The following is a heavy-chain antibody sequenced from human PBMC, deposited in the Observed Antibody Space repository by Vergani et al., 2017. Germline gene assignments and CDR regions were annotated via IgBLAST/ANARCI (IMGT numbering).Heavy chain of an antibody. CDR2: IRYDGSNK. J-gene: IGHJ6*02. CDR1: GFTFSSYG. D-gene: IGHD5-18*01. CDR3: AKIQLWSYYYYGMDV. Sequence: VQLVESGGGLVQPGGSLRLSCAASGFTFSSYGMHWVRQAPGKGLEWVAFIRYDGSNKYYGDSVKGRFTISRDNSKNTLYLQMNSLRAEDTAVYYCAKIQLWSYYYYGMDVWGQGTTVTVSS. V-gene: IGHV3-30*02.